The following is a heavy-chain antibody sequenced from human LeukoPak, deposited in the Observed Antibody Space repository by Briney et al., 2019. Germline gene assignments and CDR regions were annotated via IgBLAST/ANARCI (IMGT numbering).Heavy chain of an antibody. Sequence: SETLSLTCTVSGGSISSYYWSWIRQPPGKGLEWIGYIYYSGSTNYNPSLKSRVTISVDTSKNQFPLKLSSVTAADTAVYYCARDRSGMDVWGQGTTVTVSS. J-gene: IGHJ6*02. CDR1: GGSISSYY. CDR3: ARDRSGMDV. V-gene: IGHV4-59*12. CDR2: IYYSGST.